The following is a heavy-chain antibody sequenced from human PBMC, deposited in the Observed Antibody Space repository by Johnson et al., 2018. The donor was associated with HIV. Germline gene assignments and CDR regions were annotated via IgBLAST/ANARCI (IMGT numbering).Heavy chain of an antibody. J-gene: IGHJ3*02. V-gene: IGHV3-7*01. CDR1: GFTFSSYW. Sequence: VQLVESGGGLVQPAGSLRLSCAASGFTFSSYWMSWVRQAPGKGLEWVANIKQDGSEKYYVDSVKGRFTISRDNAKNSLHLQMSSLRPEDTAVYYCARVRVGAFDIWGQGTMVTVSS. D-gene: IGHD1-26*01. CDR3: ARVRVGAFDI. CDR2: IKQDGSEK.